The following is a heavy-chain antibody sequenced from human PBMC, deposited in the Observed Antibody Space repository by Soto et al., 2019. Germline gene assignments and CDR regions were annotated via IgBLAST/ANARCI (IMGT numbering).Heavy chain of an antibody. J-gene: IGHJ6*02. D-gene: IGHD3-10*01. V-gene: IGHV1-69*01. Sequence: QVQVVQSGVEVRRPGSSVKVSCKASGDTFKNCVISWVRQAPGQGLEWMGGIIPLFGTTDFAQRFQGRLTITTDESPTTAYMELSRLRSADTATYYCAAELGFGKLSVVWGQGTTVIVSS. CDR3: AAELGFGKLSVV. CDR1: GDTFKNCV. CDR2: IIPLFGTT.